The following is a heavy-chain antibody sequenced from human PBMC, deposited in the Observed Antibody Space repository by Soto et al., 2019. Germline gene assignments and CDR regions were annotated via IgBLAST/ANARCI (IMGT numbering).Heavy chain of an antibody. V-gene: IGHV4-31*03. Sequence: QVQLQESGPGLVKPSQTLSLTCTVSGGSISSGGYYWSWIRQHPGKGLEWIGYIYDSGSTYYNPSLNSRVTISLDTSKNQFSLKLSSVTAADTAVYYCASHVTLASLFDYWGQGTLVTVSS. CDR3: ASHVTLASLFDY. D-gene: IGHD3-10*02. CDR1: GGSISSGGYY. J-gene: IGHJ4*02. CDR2: IYDSGST.